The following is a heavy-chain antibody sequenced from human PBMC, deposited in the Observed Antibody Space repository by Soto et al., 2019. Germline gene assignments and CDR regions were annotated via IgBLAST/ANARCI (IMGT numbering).Heavy chain of an antibody. CDR1: GFTFSNYA. J-gene: IGHJ4*02. V-gene: IGHV3-30-3*01. CDR3: ARGPIGDAAMVTNYFDY. D-gene: IGHD5-18*01. CDR2: LSYDGNNI. Sequence: QVQLVESGGGVVQPGRSLRLSCAASGFTFSNYAIHWVRQAPGKGLEWVAVLSYDGNNIHYADSVKGRFTFSRDNSKHTLFLQMNSLRAEDTALYYCARGPIGDAAMVTNYFDYWGQGTLVTVSS.